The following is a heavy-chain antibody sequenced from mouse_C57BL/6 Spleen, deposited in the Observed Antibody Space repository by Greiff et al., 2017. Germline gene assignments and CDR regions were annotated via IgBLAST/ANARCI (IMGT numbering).Heavy chain of an antibody. CDR1: GFTFSDYG. D-gene: IGHD1-1*01. V-gene: IGHV5-17*01. CDR2: ISSGSSTI. CDR3: ARGLLLPGYFDY. J-gene: IGHJ2*01. Sequence: EVHLVESGGGLVKPGGSLKLSCAASGFTFSDYGMHWVRQAPEKGLEWVAYISSGSSTIYYADTVKGRFTISRDNAKNTLFLQMTSLRSEDTAMYYCARGLLLPGYFDYWGQGTTLTVSS.